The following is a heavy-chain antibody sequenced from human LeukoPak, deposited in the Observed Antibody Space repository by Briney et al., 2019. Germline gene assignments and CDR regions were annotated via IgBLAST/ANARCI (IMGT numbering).Heavy chain of an antibody. CDR2: ITTRSGST. J-gene: IGHJ4*02. CDR1: GLTVSSSY. CDR3: AKEVSWRVAGTMGLDY. V-gene: IGHV3-23*01. D-gene: IGHD6-19*01. Sequence: GGSLRLSCAASGLTVSSSYMSWVRQAPGKGLEWVSTITTRSGSTYYADSVKGRFTISRDNSKNTLYLQMNSLRAEDTAVYYCAKEVSWRVAGTMGLDYWGQGTLVTVSS.